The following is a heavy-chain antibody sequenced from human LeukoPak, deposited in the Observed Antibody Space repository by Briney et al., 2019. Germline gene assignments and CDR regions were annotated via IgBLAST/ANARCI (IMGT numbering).Heavy chain of an antibody. CDR2: ISPSSNKI. CDR1: GFPFSFS. CDR3: ARGRGDLDY. V-gene: IGHV3-48*04. Sequence: GGSLRLSCVASGFPFSFSMNWVRQAPGKGLEWIANISPSSNKIYYADSVKGRFTVSRDNAKNSLFLQMNSLRAEDTAVYYCARGRGDLDYWGQGTRVTVSS. J-gene: IGHJ4*02.